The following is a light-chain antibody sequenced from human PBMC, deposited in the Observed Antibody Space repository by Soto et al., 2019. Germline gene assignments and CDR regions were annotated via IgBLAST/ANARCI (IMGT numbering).Light chain of an antibody. CDR3: QQYDNWPPLT. J-gene: IGKJ1*01. CDR1: QSVKKN. CDR2: SAT. V-gene: IGKV3-15*01. Sequence: EVVMTQSPATLSVSPGERATLSCRASQSVKKNLAWYRQTLGQAPRLLVYSATTRAAGVPPRFSGSGSGTEFTLTISSLQSEDSAVYYCQQYDNWPPLTFGQGTKVEIK.